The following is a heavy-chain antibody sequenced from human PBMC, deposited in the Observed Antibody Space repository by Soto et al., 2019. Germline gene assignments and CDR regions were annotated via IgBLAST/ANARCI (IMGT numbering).Heavy chain of an antibody. Sequence: ASVKVSCKASGYTFTSYYMHWVRQAPGQGLEWMGIINPSGGSTSYAQKFQGRVTMTRDTSTSTVYMELSSLRSEDTAVYYCARVAHYDILTGYYTYGESYYYYGTDVRGQGTTVTVSS. V-gene: IGHV1-46*01. J-gene: IGHJ6*02. CDR3: ARVAHYDILTGYYTYGESYYYYGTDV. D-gene: IGHD3-9*01. CDR2: INPSGGST. CDR1: GYTFTSYY.